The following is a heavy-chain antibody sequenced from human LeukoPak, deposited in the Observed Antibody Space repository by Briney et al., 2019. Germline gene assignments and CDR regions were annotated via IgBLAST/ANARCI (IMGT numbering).Heavy chain of an antibody. V-gene: IGHV3-13*01. CDR3: ARDRSSYDILTGFRYYYGMDV. D-gene: IGHD3-9*01. Sequence: PGGSLRLSCAASGFTFSSYDMHWVRQATGKGLEWVSAIGTAGDTYYPGSVKGRFTISRENAKNSLYLQMNSLRAGDTAVYYCARDRSSYDILTGFRYYYGMDVWGQGTTVTVSS. CDR1: GFTFSSYD. CDR2: IGTAGDT. J-gene: IGHJ6*02.